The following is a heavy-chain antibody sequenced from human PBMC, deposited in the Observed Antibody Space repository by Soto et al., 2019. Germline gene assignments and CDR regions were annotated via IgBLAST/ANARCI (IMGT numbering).Heavy chain of an antibody. CDR3: ARLPRKAADTFDY. Sequence: SVKVSCKASGGTFSSYAISWVRQAPGQGLEWMGGIIPIFGTANYAQKFQGRVTITADESTSTAYMELSSLRSEDTAVYYCARLPRKAADTFDYWGQGTLVTVSS. CDR1: GGTFSSYA. CDR2: IIPIFGTA. V-gene: IGHV1-69*13. J-gene: IGHJ4*02. D-gene: IGHD6-13*01.